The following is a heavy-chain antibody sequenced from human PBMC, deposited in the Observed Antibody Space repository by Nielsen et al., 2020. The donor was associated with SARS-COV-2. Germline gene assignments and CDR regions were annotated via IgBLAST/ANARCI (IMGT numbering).Heavy chain of an antibody. CDR3: ARARATIFGLVMSYGMDV. CDR2: INHYSGGT. CDR1: GYTFTDYY. Sequence: ASVKVSCKASGYTFTDYYIHWVRQAPGQGLEWMGRINHYSGGTNYAQKFQGTVTMTRDASISTVYMELTSDDTAVYYCARARATIFGLVMSYGMDVWGQGTTVAVSS. D-gene: IGHD3/OR15-3a*01. J-gene: IGHJ6*02. V-gene: IGHV1-2*06.